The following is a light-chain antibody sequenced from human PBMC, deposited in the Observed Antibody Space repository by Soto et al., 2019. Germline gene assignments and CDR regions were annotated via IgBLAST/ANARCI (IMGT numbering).Light chain of an antibody. CDR3: HQYDSSSYT. J-gene: IGKJ2*01. CDR2: GAS. Sequence: EIVLTQSPGTLSLSPGERATLSCRASQSVSSSYLAWYQQKPGQAPRLLIFGASTRATDIPDRFSGSGSGTDFTLTISRLEPEDFAVYYCHQYDSSSYTFGQGTKLQIK. CDR1: QSVSSSY. V-gene: IGKV3-20*01.